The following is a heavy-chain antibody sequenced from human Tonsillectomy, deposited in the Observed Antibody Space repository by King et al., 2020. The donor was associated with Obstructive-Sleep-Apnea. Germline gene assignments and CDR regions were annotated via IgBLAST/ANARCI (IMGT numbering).Heavy chain of an antibody. D-gene: IGHD1-26*01. CDR3: AGGRLVGAIDY. CDR1: GFTFSHYA. Sequence: VQLVESGGGVVQPGRSLRLSCAASGFTFSHYAVHWVRQAPGKGLDWVAVISYDGSNKYYADSVKGRFTISRDISKSTLFLQMNSLRAEDTAVYYCAGGRLVGAIDYGGQGTLVTVSS. J-gene: IGHJ4*02. CDR2: ISYDGSNK. V-gene: IGHV3-30-3*01.